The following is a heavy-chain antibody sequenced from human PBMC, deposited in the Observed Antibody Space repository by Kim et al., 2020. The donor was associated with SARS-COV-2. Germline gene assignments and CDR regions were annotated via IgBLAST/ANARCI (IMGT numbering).Heavy chain of an antibody. CDR1: GFTFSDYY. D-gene: IGHD3-10*01. CDR2: ISSSSSYT. CDR3: ARVGYYYGSGSRWYFDL. V-gene: IGHV3-11*06. J-gene: IGHJ2*01. Sequence: GGSLRLSCAASGFTFSDYYMSWIRQAPGKGLEWVSYISSSSSYTNYADSVKGRFTISRDNAKNSLYLQMNSLRAEDTAVYYCARVGYYYGSGSRWYFDLWGRGTLVTVSS.